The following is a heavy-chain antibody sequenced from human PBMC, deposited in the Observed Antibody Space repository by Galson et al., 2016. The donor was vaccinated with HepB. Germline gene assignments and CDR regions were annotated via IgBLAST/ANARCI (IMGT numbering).Heavy chain of an antibody. Sequence: PALVKPTQTLTLTCTVSGFSLSSNEVGVGWIRQPPGEALEWLALIYWDDDKRYSPSLKNRLTITKDTSKNQVVLTMTNMDPVDTATYYCVHRRSRTYYFDYWGQGTLVTVSS. V-gene: IGHV2-5*02. J-gene: IGHJ4*02. CDR2: IYWDDDK. CDR3: VHRRSRTYYFDY. CDR1: GFSLSSNEVG.